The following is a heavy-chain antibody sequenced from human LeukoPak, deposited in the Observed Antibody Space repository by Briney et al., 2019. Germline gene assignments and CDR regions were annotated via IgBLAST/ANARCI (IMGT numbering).Heavy chain of an antibody. CDR2: IWYDGSKR. CDR1: GFTFSSHG. Sequence: GGSLRLSCAASGFTFSSHGMHWVRQAPGKGLEWAAVIWYDGSKRYYADSVKGRFTISRDDSKNTLYLQMNSLRDEDTAVYYCARDPASSFDYWGQGTLVTVSS. D-gene: IGHD2-15*01. J-gene: IGHJ4*02. V-gene: IGHV3-33*01. CDR3: ARDPASSFDY.